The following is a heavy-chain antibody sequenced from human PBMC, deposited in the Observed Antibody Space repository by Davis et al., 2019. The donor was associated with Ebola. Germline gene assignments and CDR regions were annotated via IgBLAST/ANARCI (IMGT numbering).Heavy chain of an antibody. CDR1: GFTVSSNY. D-gene: IGHD3-22*01. CDR2: IDGGDGST. Sequence: PGGSLRLSCAASGFTVSSNYMSWVRQAPGKGLEWVSAIDGGDGSTYYADSVKGRFTISRDNSKNTLYLQMNSLRAEDTAVYYCARVRYYYDSSGYYDYWGQGTLVTVSS. J-gene: IGHJ4*02. V-gene: IGHV3-53*01. CDR3: ARVRYYYDSSGYYDY.